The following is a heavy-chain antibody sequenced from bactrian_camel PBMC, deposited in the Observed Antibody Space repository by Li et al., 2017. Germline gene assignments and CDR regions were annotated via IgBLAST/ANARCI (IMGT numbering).Heavy chain of an antibody. V-gene: IGHV3-2*01. CDR1: GFTLNSNY. CDR3: AADFAPIACRVGRTPEVNDYNI. D-gene: IGHD2*01. Sequence: HVQLVESGGELVQPGGSLRIVCDSSGFTLNSNYITWVRQAPGKGLEWVSSIYTNGGNSYYAESVKGRFTISQDNRKNTVFLQMNTLEPEDTAMYYCAADFAPIACRVGRTPEVNDYNIWGQGTQVTVS. J-gene: IGHJ4*01. CDR2: IYTNGGNS.